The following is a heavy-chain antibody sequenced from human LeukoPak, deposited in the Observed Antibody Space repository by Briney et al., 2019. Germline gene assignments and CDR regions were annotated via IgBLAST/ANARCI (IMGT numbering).Heavy chain of an antibody. CDR2: IYYSGST. CDR3: ARQASVLRYFDWLFHFDY. D-gene: IGHD3-9*01. J-gene: IGHJ4*02. Sequence: KPGGSLRLSCAASGFTFSSYAMSWVRQAPGKGLEWIGYIYYSGSTDYNPSLKSRVTISVDTSKNQFSLKLSSVTAADTAVYYCARQASVLRYFDWLFHFDYWGQGTLVTVSS. V-gene: IGHV4-59*08. CDR1: GFTFSSYA.